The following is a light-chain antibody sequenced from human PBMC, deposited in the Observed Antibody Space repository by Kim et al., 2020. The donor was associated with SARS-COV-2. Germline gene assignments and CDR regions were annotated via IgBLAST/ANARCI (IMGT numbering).Light chain of an antibody. CDR1: SNNVGNEG. J-gene: IGLJ3*02. Sequence: RQTATLTCPGNSNNVGNEGVAWLQQHQGHPPKLLSCRNNNRPSGISERFSASRSGNTASLTITGLQPEDEADYYCSAWDSSLSAWVFGGGTQLTVL. V-gene: IGLV10-54*01. CDR3: SAWDSSLSAWV. CDR2: RNN.